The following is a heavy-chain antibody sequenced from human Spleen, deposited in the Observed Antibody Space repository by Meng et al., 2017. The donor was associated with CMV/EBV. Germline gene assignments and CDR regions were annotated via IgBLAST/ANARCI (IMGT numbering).Heavy chain of an antibody. CDR1: EVTFSSFW. CDR3: TKDRSFRGLDY. Sequence: GESLKISCAASEVTFSSFWMSWVRQAPGKGLEWVANINQDGRGKYYVDSVRGRFTISRDNVNKALYLQMNSLRAEDTALYYCTKDRSFRGLDYWGQGTLVTVSS. J-gene: IGHJ4*02. V-gene: IGHV3-7*03. CDR2: INQDGRGK.